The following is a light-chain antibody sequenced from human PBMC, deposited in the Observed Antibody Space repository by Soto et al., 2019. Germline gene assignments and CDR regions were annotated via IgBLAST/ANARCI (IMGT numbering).Light chain of an antibody. J-gene: IGKJ5*01. Sequence: IVWTQSPGTLSLSPGERATISCKASQSVSRYLAWYQQKPGQAPRLLIYDASNRATGIPDRFSGSGSGTDFTLTISRLEPEDFEVYYCQQHGTSPITFGQGTRLEI. CDR1: QSVSRY. CDR3: QQHGTSPIT. CDR2: DAS. V-gene: IGKV3-20*01.